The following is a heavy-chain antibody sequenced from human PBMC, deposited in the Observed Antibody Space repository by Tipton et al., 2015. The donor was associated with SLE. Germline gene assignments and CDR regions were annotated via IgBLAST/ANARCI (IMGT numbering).Heavy chain of an antibody. CDR1: GGSLSSHY. Sequence: TLSLTCSVSGGSLSSHYWSWIRQPPGKGLEWIGYIYYSGSTNYNPSLKSRVTISVDTSKNQFSLKLSSVTAADTAVYYFARRVISAAGFDYWGQGTLVTVSS. V-gene: IGHV4-59*08. J-gene: IGHJ4*02. D-gene: IGHD6-13*01. CDR3: ARRVISAAGFDY. CDR2: IYYSGST.